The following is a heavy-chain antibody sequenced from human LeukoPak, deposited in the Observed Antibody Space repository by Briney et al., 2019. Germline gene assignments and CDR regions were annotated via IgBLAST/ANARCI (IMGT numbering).Heavy chain of an antibody. CDR2: ISAYNGNT. CDR3: AREVVPNGMDV. V-gene: IGHV1-18*01. CDR1: GFTFSSYA. Sequence: PGGSLRLSCAASGFTFSSYAMSWVRQAPGKGLEWMGWISAYNGNTNYAQKLQGRVTMTTDTSTSTAYMELRGLRSDDTAVYYCAREVVPNGMDVWGQGTTVTVSS. D-gene: IGHD2-2*01. J-gene: IGHJ6*02.